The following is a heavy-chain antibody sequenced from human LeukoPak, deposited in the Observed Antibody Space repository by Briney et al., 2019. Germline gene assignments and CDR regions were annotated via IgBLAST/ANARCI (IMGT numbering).Heavy chain of an antibody. CDR3: ARGHRPIFGVVIKNAFDI. V-gene: IGHV3-7*04. CDR2: IKQDGNEK. CDR1: GFTFSTYS. D-gene: IGHD3-3*02. Sequence: GGSLRLSCAASGFTFSTYSMNWVRQAPGKGLEWVANIKQDGNEKYYVDSVKGRFTISRDNAKNSLYLQMNSLRAEDTAVYYCARGHRPIFGVVIKNAFDIWGQGTMVTVSS. J-gene: IGHJ3*02.